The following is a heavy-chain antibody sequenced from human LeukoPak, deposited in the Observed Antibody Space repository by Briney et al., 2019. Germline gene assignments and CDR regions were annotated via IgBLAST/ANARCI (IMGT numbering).Heavy chain of an antibody. CDR2: IYYSGTT. Sequence: PSETLSLTCTVSGGSISSYYWSWIRQPPGKGLEWIGYIYYSGTTKYNPSLESRVTISVDTSKNQFSLKLSSVTAADTALFYCARVVRGTSSYYYYYYMDVWGKGTTVTVSS. D-gene: IGHD2-2*01. CDR1: GGSISSYY. J-gene: IGHJ6*03. CDR3: ARVVRGTSSYYYYYYMDV. V-gene: IGHV4-59*08.